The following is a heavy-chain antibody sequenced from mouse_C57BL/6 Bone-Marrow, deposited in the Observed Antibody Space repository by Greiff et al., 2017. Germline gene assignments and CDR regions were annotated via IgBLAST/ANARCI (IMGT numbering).Heavy chain of an antibody. CDR3: GIGGGY. D-gene: IGHD3-3*01. Sequence: EVQLQQSGPELVKPGASVKISCKASGYTFTDYYMNWVKQSHGKSLEWIGDINPNNGGTSYNQKFKGKATLTVDKSSSTAYMELRSLTSEDSAVXYCGIGGGYWGQGTTLTVSS. CDR1: GYTFTDYY. V-gene: IGHV1-26*01. J-gene: IGHJ2*01. CDR2: INPNNGGT.